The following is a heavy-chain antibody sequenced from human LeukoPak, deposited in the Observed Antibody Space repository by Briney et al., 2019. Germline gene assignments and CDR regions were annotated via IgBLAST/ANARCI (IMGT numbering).Heavy chain of an antibody. J-gene: IGHJ4*02. CDR1: GFAFSSYW. Sequence: PGGSLRLSCVASGFAFSSYWMSWVRQAPGRGLELVANISPDGGGKYCVDSVKGRFAISRDNAKRSLYLQMNSLRAEDTAVYYCANQAYSQFDYWGQGTLVTVSS. V-gene: IGHV3-7*01. CDR3: ANQAYSQFDY. D-gene: IGHD4-11*01. CDR2: ISPDGGGK.